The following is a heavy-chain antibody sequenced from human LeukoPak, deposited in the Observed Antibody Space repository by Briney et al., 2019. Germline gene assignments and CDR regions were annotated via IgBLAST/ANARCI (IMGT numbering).Heavy chain of an antibody. CDR2: ISSSSSTI. CDR1: GFTFSNYS. CDR3: ARQVVVVPAAISPLGDY. Sequence: GGSLGLSCAASGFTFSNYSMNWVRQAPGKGLEWVSYISSSSSTIYYADSVKGRFTISRDNAKNSLYLQMNSLRAEDTAVYYCARQVVVVPAAISPLGDYWGQGTLVTVSS. D-gene: IGHD2-2*01. J-gene: IGHJ4*02. V-gene: IGHV3-48*01.